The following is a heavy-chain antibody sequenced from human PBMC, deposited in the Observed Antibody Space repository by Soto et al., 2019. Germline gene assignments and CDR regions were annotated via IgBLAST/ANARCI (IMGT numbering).Heavy chain of an antibody. CDR3: ARFGTQSRDYYYYGMDV. V-gene: IGHV1-18*01. CDR1: GYTFTSYG. Sequence: ASVKVSCKASGYTFTSYGISWVRQAPGQGLEWMGWISAYNGNTNYAQKLQGRVTMTTDTSTSTAYMELRSLRSDDTAVYYCARFGTQSRDYYYYGMDVWGQGTTVTAP. CDR2: ISAYNGNT. J-gene: IGHJ6*02. D-gene: IGHD1-1*01.